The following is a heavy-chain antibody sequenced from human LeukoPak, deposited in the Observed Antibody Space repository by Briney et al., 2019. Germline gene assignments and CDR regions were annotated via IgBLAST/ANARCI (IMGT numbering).Heavy chain of an antibody. CDR3: ARDRVYADFDY. Sequence: GGSLRLSCAASGFTFSSYSMNWVRQAPGKGLEWVSYISNSRSTIYYADSVKGRFTISRDNAKNSLYLQMNSLRAEDTAVYYCARDRVYADFDYWGQGTLVTVSS. CDR2: ISNSRSTI. J-gene: IGHJ4*02. D-gene: IGHD2-8*01. CDR1: GFTFSSYS. V-gene: IGHV3-48*01.